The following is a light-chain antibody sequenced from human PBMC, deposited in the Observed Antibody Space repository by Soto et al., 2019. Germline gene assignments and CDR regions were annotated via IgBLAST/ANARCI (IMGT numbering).Light chain of an antibody. CDR2: GAS. V-gene: IGKV3-15*01. Sequence: EIVMTQSPATPSVSPGERATLSCRASQSVSSNLAWYQQKPGQAPRLLIYGASTKATGIPARFSGSGSGTEFTLSLSSLQSEDFAVDYCQEYNNWPPWTFGQGPKVEIK. CDR3: QEYNNWPPWT. CDR1: QSVSSN. J-gene: IGKJ1*01.